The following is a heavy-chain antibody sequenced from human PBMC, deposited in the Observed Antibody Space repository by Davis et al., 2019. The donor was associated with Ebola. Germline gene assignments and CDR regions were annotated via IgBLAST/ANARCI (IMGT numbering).Heavy chain of an antibody. CDR1: GYTFTSYD. D-gene: IGHD3-22*01. CDR2: MNPNSGNT. Sequence: ASVKVSCKASGYTFTSYDINWVRQATGQGLEWMGWMNPNSGNTGYAQKFQGRVTMTRNTSISTAYMELSSLRSEDTAVYYCAICDPRRDSSGYYYLDYWGQGTLVTVSS. V-gene: IGHV1-8*01. CDR3: AICDPRRDSSGYYYLDY. J-gene: IGHJ4*02.